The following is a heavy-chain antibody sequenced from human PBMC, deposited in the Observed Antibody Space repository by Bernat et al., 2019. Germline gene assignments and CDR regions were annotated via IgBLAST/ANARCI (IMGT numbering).Heavy chain of an antibody. Sequence: QVQLQESGPGLVKPSETLSLTCTVSGGSISSYYWSWIRQPPGKGLEWIGYIYYSGSTNYNPSLKSRVTISVDTSKNQFSLKLSSVTAADTAVYYCAREERYSYGLYSFDYWGQGTLVTVSS. J-gene: IGHJ4*02. CDR2: IYYSGST. CDR3: AREERYSYGLYSFDY. D-gene: IGHD5-18*01. CDR1: GGSISSYY. V-gene: IGHV4-59*01.